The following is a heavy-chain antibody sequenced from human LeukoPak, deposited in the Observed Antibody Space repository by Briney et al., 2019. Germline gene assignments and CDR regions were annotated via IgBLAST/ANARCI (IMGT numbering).Heavy chain of an antibody. CDR3: ARGGIAVAIPQPWFDP. CDR2: INPSGGST. V-gene: IGHV1-46*01. Sequence: ASVTVSCKASGYTFTSYYMHWVRQAPGQGLEWMGIINPSGGSTSYAQKFQGRVTMTRDMSTSTVYMELSSLRSEDTAVYYCARGGIAVAIPQPWFDPWGQGTLVTVSS. J-gene: IGHJ5*02. D-gene: IGHD6-19*01. CDR1: GYTFTSYY.